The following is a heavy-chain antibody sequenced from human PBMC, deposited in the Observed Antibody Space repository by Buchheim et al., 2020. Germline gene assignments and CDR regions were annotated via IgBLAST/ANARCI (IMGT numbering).Heavy chain of an antibody. CDR2: ISGSGGST. CDR3: AKNGARCSSTGCYVSVMDV. D-gene: IGHD2-2*01. Sequence: EVQLLESGGGLVQPGGSLRLSCAASGFTFSSYAMSWVRQAPGKGLEWVSAISGSGGSTYYADSVKGRFTISRDNSKNTLYLQMNSLRAEDTAVYYCAKNGARCSSTGCYVSVMDVWGQGTT. J-gene: IGHJ6*02. V-gene: IGHV3-23*01. CDR1: GFTFSSYA.